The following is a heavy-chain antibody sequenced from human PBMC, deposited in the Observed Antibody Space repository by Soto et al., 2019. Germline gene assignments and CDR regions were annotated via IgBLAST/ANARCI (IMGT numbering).Heavy chain of an antibody. J-gene: IGHJ4*02. CDR3: AREHSSSWRFDY. Sequence: QVQLVQSGAEVKKPGASVKVSCKASGYTFTSYDINWVRQATGQGLEWMGWMNPNSGNTGYAQKFQGRVTMTRNTSISTASREMSSLRSEDTAVYYCAREHSSSWRFDYWRQGTLVTVSS. V-gene: IGHV1-8*01. CDR2: MNPNSGNT. D-gene: IGHD6-13*01. CDR1: GYTFTSYD.